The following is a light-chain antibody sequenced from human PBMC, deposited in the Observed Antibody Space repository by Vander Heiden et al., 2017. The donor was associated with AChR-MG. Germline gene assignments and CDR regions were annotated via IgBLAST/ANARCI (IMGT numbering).Light chain of an antibody. CDR2: AAS. J-gene: IGKJ1*01. V-gene: IGKV1-39*01. CDR1: QTISNY. CDR3: QQTYSTPPM. Sequence: DIQMTQSPSSLPASVGDRITITCRASQTISNYLNWYQQKPGKTPKLLIYAASNLQSGVPSRFIGSASGTDFTLTISSLQPEDFATYYCQQTYSTPPMFGQGTKVEIK.